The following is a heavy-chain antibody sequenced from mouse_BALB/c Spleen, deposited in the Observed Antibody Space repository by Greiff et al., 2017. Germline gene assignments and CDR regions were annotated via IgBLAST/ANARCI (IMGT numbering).Heavy chain of an antibody. CDR2: ISDGGSYT. J-gene: IGHJ3*01. D-gene: IGHD2-2*01. V-gene: IGHV5-4*02. CDR1: GFTFSDYY. CDR3: ARGEGYGAWFAY. Sequence: EVQRVESGGGLVKPGGSLKLSCAASGFTFSDYYMYWVRQTPEKRLEWVATISDGGSYTYYPDSVKGRFTISRDNAKNNLYLQMSSLKSEDTAMYYCARGEGYGAWFAYWGQGTLVTVSA.